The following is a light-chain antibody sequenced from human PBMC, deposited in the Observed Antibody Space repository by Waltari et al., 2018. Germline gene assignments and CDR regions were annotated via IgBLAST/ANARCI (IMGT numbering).Light chain of an antibody. CDR3: QQYGSSPGT. Sequence: EIVLTQPPGTLSLSPGERATLPCRASQSVSSSYLAWYQQKPGQAPRLLIYGASSRATGIPDRFSGSGSGTDFTLTISRLEPEDFAVYYCQQYGSSPGTFGQGTKVEIK. CDR1: QSVSSSY. V-gene: IGKV3-20*01. CDR2: GAS. J-gene: IGKJ1*01.